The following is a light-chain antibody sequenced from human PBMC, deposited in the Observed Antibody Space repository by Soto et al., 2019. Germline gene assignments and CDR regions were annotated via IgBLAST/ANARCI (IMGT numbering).Light chain of an antibody. V-gene: IGLV2-14*01. J-gene: IGLJ2*01. Sequence: QSALTQPASVSGFPGQSITISCTGTSSDVGAYEYVSWYQQAPGKAPKLIIYGVINRPSGVSNRFSGSKSGNTASLTVSGLQAEDEADYYCMSFTITSTLVFGGGTKLTVL. CDR1: SSDVGAYEY. CDR2: GVI. CDR3: MSFTITSTLV.